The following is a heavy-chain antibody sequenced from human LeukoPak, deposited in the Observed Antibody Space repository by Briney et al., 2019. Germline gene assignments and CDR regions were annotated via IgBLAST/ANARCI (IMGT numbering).Heavy chain of an antibody. D-gene: IGHD3-16*02. CDR1: GYTLTELS. V-gene: IGHV1-24*01. CDR3: ASASVVNMITFGGFIPRQGFDY. CDR2: FDPEDGET. J-gene: IGHJ4*02. Sequence: ASVKVSLKVSGYTLTELSMHWVRQAPGKGPEWMGGFDPEDGETIYAQKFQGRVTMTEDTSTDTAYMELSSLRSEDTAVYYCASASVVNMITFGGFIPRQGFDYWGQGTLVTVSS.